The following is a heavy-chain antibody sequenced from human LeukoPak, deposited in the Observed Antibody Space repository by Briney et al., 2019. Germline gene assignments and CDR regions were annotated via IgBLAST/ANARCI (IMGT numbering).Heavy chain of an antibody. Sequence: GESLKISCKGSGYSFTSYWIGWVRQMPGKGLEWMGIIYPGDSDTRYSPSFQGQVTISADKSISTAYLQWSSLKASDTATYYCARGRVARYYYYGMDVWGQGTTVTVSS. CDR1: GYSFTSYW. CDR2: IYPGDSDT. CDR3: ARGRVARYYYYGMDV. V-gene: IGHV5-51*01. D-gene: IGHD5-24*01. J-gene: IGHJ6*02.